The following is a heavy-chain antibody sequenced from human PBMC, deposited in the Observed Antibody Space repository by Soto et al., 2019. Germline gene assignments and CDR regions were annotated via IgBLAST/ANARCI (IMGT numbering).Heavy chain of an antibody. CDR3: TREGVSSSWYYFDY. CDR2: IKSKTDGGTT. Sequence: GGSLRLSCAASGFTFSNAWMSWVRQAPGKGLEWVGRIKSKTDGGTTDYAAPVKGRFTISRDDSKNTLYLQMNSLKTEDTAVYYCTREGVSSSWYYFDYWGQGTLVTVSS. V-gene: IGHV3-15*01. CDR1: GFTFSNAW. D-gene: IGHD6-13*01. J-gene: IGHJ4*02.